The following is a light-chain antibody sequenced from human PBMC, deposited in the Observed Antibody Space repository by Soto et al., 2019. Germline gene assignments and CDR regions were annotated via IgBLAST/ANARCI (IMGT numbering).Light chain of an antibody. CDR1: PGISNY. Sequence: DIQMTQSPSSLSASVGDRVTITCRASPGISNYLAWFQQKPGKAPKSLISAASSLQSGVPSRFSGSGSGTHFTLTISSLLPEDFATYYCQQYTSYPLTFGQGTKLEIK. CDR3: QQYTSYPLT. V-gene: IGKV1-16*01. CDR2: AAS. J-gene: IGKJ2*01.